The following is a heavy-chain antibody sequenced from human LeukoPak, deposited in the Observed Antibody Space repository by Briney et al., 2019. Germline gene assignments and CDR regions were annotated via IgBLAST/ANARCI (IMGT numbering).Heavy chain of an antibody. Sequence: GGSLRLSCAASGFTFSSYSMNWVRQAPGKGLEWVSSIGSSSSYIYYADSVKGRFTISRDNARNSLYLQMNSLRAEDTAVYYCARDRTTVVIDYWGQGTLVTVSS. V-gene: IGHV3-21*01. CDR2: IGSSSSYI. D-gene: IGHD4-23*01. CDR3: ARDRTTVVIDY. CDR1: GFTFSSYS. J-gene: IGHJ4*02.